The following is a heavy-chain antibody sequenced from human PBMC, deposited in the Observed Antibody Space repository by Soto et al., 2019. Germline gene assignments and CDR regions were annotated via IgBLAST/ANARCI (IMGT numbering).Heavy chain of an antibody. CDR1: GFTFSSYG. Sequence: QVQLVESGGGVVQPGMSLRLSCAAPGFTFSSYGRHWFRQAPGKGLEWVAGISYDGSNKYYADSVKGRFTISRDNSKNTLYLQMNSLRAEDTAVYYCAKETYSGPLDYWGQGTLVTVSS. V-gene: IGHV3-30*18. CDR2: ISYDGSNK. J-gene: IGHJ4*02. CDR3: AKETYSGPLDY. D-gene: IGHD2-15*01.